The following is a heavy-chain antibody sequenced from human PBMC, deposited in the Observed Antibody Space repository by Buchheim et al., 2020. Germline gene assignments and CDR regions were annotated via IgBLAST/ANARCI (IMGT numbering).Heavy chain of an antibody. D-gene: IGHD5-12*01. J-gene: IGHJ4*02. CDR1: GGSISSYY. CDR3: ARGARGYSGYDYYFDY. Sequence: QVQLQESGPGLVKPSETLSLTCTVSGGSISSYYWSWIRQPPGKGPEWIGYIYYSGSTNYNPSLKSRVTISVDTSKNQFSLKLRSVTAADTAVYYCARGARGYSGYDYYFDYWGQGTL. CDR2: IYYSGST. V-gene: IGHV4-59*01.